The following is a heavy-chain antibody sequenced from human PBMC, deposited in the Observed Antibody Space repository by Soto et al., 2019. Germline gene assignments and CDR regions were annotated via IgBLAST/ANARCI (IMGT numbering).Heavy chain of an antibody. CDR2: ISYDGSDK. D-gene: IGHD2-21*02. J-gene: IGHJ3*02. CDR3: ARYIVVVTATYAFDI. CDR1: GFTFSSYA. Sequence: QVQLLESGGGVVQPGRSLRLSCAASGFTFSSYAMHWVRQAPGKGLEWVAVISYDGSDKYYADSVKGRFTISRDNSKNTLYLKMNSLRAEDTAVYYCARYIVVVTATYAFDIWGQGTMVTVSS. V-gene: IGHV3-30-3*01.